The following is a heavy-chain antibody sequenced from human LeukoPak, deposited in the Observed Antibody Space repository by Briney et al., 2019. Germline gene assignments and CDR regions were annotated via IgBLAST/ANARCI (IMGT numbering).Heavy chain of an antibody. Sequence: KPGGSLRLSCAVSGFTFSSYSMNWVRQAPGKGLEWVSSISSSSSIIYYADSVKGRFTISRDNAKNSLYLQMNSLRAEDTAVYYCARDLFDDYSLDYWGQGTLVTVSS. CDR1: GFTFSSYS. J-gene: IGHJ4*02. CDR2: ISSSSSII. V-gene: IGHV3-21*01. CDR3: ARDLFDDYSLDY. D-gene: IGHD3-16*01.